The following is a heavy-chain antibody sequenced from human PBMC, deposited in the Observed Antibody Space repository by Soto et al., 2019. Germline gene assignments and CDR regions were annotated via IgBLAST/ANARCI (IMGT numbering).Heavy chain of an antibody. CDR1: GFTFSSYS. J-gene: IGHJ4*02. CDR3: AKKVNSGPGSQYFDY. Sequence: GGSLRLSCAASGFTFSSYSMSWVRQSPGKGLEWVSGFRTSGDDGTTYYADSVKGRFTISRDNSKNTLFLQMDNLRAEDTAIYYCAKKVNSGPGSQYFDYWGQGTLVTVSS. V-gene: IGHV3-23*01. CDR2: FRTSGDDGTT. D-gene: IGHD3-10*01.